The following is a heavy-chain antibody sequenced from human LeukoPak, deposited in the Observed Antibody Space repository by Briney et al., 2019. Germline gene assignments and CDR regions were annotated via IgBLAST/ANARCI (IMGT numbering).Heavy chain of an antibody. CDR3: ARPRAYYYGSGLDY. J-gene: IGHJ4*02. V-gene: IGHV3-21*01. CDR1: GFTFSSYS. CDR2: ISSSSYI. D-gene: IGHD3-10*01. Sequence: GGSLRLSCAASGFTFSSYSMNWVRQAPGKGLEWVSSISSSSYIYYADSVKGRFTISRDNAKNSLYLQMNSLRAEDTAVYYCARPRAYYYGSGLDYWGQGTLVTVSS.